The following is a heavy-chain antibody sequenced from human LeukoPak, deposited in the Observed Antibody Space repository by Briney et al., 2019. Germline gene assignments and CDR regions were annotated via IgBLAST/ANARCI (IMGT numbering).Heavy chain of an antibody. J-gene: IGHJ4*02. D-gene: IGHD3-16*01. Sequence: GGSLRLSCVVSGFTFSNAWMSWIRQAPGKGLEWVGRIKTKTDGDRTDYAAPVEGRFTISRDDSKNTLSLQMNSLKTEDTAVYYCVGGPARICYWGQGTLVTVSS. CDR2: IKTKTDGDRT. CDR3: VGGPARICY. CDR1: GFTFSNAW. V-gene: IGHV3-15*01.